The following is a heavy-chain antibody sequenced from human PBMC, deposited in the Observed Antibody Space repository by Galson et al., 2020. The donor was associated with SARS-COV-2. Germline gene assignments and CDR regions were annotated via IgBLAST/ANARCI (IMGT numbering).Heavy chain of an antibody. Sequence: EPLKISCAASGFRFIDYRMNSVRKSPERGLEWVSSISSDSLYRSYADSVRGRFTIARDNAKHSLFLQMNSLRDDDTAVYYYARDLYGWGYWCFDPWGQGTLVTVSS. V-gene: IGHV3-21*01. CDR3: ARDLYGWGYWCFDP. CDR2: ISSDSLYR. CDR1: GFRFIDYR. D-gene: IGHD3-10*01. J-gene: IGHJ5*02.